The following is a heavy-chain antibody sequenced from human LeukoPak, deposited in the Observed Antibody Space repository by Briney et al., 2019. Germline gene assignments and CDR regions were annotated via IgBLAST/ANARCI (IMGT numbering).Heavy chain of an antibody. Sequence: HPGGSLRLSCAASGFTFSSYAMSWVRQAPGKGLEWVSAISGSGGSTYYADSVKGRFTISRDNSKNTLYLQMNSLRAEDTAVYYCAKDPGKMGYCSSTSCPPMRNWFDPWGQGTLVTVSS. J-gene: IGHJ5*02. V-gene: IGHV3-23*01. CDR2: ISGSGGST. D-gene: IGHD2-2*01. CDR3: AKDPGKMGYCSSTSCPPMRNWFDP. CDR1: GFTFSSYA.